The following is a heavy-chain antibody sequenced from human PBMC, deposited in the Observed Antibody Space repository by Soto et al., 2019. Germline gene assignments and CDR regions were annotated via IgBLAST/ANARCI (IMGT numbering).Heavy chain of an antibody. CDR2: INTKTGGT. Sequence: QVHLVQSGAEVKKPGASVKVSCKASGYSFTDYYMHWVRQAPGQGLEWMGWINTKTGGTNYAQRVQGRGTMAGDTSINTAYMELSRLRSADTAVYYCARFGPTGWFDPWGQGPVVTVSS. J-gene: IGHJ5*02. D-gene: IGHD3-10*01. CDR3: ARFGPTGWFDP. CDR1: GYSFTDYY. V-gene: IGHV1-2*02.